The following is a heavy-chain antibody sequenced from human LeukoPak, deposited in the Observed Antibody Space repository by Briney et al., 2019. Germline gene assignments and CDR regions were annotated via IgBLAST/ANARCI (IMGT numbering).Heavy chain of an antibody. J-gene: IGHJ4*02. Sequence: PGGSLRLSCAASGFTFSSYWMSWVRQAPGKGLEWVANIKQDGSEIYYVDSVKGRFTISRDNAKNSLYLQMNSLRAEDTAVYYCARADDIVVVVAAPPYFDYWGQGTLVTVSS. CDR3: ARADDIVVVVAAPPYFDY. CDR1: GFTFSSYW. D-gene: IGHD2-15*01. V-gene: IGHV3-7*01. CDR2: IKQDGSEI.